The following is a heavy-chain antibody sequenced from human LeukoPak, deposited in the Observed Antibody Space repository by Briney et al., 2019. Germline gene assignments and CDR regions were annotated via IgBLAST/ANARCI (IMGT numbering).Heavy chain of an antibody. CDR3: ARRTYDGSGYYYVDY. CDR2: ISSGGST. V-gene: IGHV4-39*01. D-gene: IGHD3-22*01. Sequence: SETLSLTCTVSGGSISSSGYYWGWIRQPPGKGLEWIGSISSGGSTHYIPSLKSRVTISVDTSKNQFSLKLSSVTAADTAVYYCARRTYDGSGYYYVDYWGQGTLVTVSS. CDR1: GGSISSSGYY. J-gene: IGHJ4*02.